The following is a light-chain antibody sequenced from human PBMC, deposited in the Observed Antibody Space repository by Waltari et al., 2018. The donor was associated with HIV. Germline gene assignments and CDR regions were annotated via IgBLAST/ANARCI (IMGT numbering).Light chain of an antibody. CDR3: QQYNNWPLA. J-gene: IGKJ4*01. V-gene: IGKV3-15*01. Sequence: EIMMTQSPATLSVSPGARATLSCRASQSVSTNLAWYQQKPGQAPRLLIYGASTRATCIPARFSGSGSGTDFTLTISSLQSEDSVTYYCQQYNNWPLAFGGGTKVEIK. CDR2: GAS. CDR1: QSVSTN.